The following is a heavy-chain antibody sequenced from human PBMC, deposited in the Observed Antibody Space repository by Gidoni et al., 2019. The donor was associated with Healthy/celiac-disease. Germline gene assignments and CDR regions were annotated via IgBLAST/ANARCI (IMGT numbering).Heavy chain of an antibody. CDR1: GGTFSSYA. Sequence: QVQLVQSGAAVPKPGSSVTVSCKASGGTFSSYAITWVRQAPGQGLEWMGGIIPIFGTANYAQKFQGRVTITADESTSTAYMELSSLRSEDTAVYYCARVVLQDPIYWYFDLWGRGTLVTVSS. CDR2: IIPIFGTA. CDR3: ARVVLQDPIYWYFDL. V-gene: IGHV1-69*01. J-gene: IGHJ2*01. D-gene: IGHD2-15*01.